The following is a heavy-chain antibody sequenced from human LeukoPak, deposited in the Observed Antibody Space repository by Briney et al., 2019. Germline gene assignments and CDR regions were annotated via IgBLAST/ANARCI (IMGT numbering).Heavy chain of an antibody. CDR3: ATEYYGAYNY. CDR1: EFSFTNAW. CDR2: IKSRTDGGTT. Sequence: GGSLRLSCAASEFSFTNAWMSWVRQAPGKGLEWVGHIKSRTDGGTTDYAAPVKDRFSISRDDSKDTLYLQMNSLKTEDIAVYYCATEYYGAYNYWGQGTLVTVSS. J-gene: IGHJ4*02. V-gene: IGHV3-15*01. D-gene: IGHD4-17*01.